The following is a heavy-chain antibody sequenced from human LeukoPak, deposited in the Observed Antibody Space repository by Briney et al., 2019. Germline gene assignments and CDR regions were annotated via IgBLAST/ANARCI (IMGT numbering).Heavy chain of an antibody. Sequence: ASVKVSCKASGYTFTGHYVHWVRQAPGQGLEWMGWINPNSGGTNYAQKFQGRVTMTRDTSISTAYMELSRLRSDDTAVYHCARNPGYSSSWYPFDHWGQGTLVTVSS. CDR1: GYTFTGHY. J-gene: IGHJ4*02. V-gene: IGHV1-2*02. CDR2: INPNSGGT. CDR3: ARNPGYSSSWYPFDH. D-gene: IGHD6-13*01.